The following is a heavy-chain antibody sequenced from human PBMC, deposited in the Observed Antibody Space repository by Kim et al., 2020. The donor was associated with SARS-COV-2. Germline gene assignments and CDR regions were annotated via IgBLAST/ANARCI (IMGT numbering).Heavy chain of an antibody. V-gene: IGHV3-23*01. Sequence: GGSLRLSCAASGFTFSSYAMSWVRQAPGKGLEWVSAISGSGGSTYYADSVKGRFTISRDNSKNTLYLQMNSLRAEDTAVYYCAKGPTYYYDSSGYADEYFQHWGQGTLVTVSS. D-gene: IGHD3-22*01. CDR2: ISGSGGST. CDR1: GFTFSSYA. J-gene: IGHJ1*01. CDR3: AKGPTYYYDSSGYADEYFQH.